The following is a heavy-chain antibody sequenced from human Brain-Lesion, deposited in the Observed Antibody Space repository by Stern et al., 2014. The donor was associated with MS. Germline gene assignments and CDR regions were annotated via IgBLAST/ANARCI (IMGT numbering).Heavy chain of an antibody. V-gene: IGHV4-61*02. J-gene: IGHJ4*02. CDR2: IYASGNT. Sequence: VQLVESGPGLVKPSQTLSLTCTVSGGPISSHSYYWSWIRQPAGKGLEWIGRIYASGNTNYTPSLKSRFSISVDTSKNQLSLGLSSVTASDTAVYYCARDYGDLEFDLWGQGTLVTVSS. CDR1: GGPISSHSYY. D-gene: IGHD4-17*01. CDR3: ARDYGDLEFDL.